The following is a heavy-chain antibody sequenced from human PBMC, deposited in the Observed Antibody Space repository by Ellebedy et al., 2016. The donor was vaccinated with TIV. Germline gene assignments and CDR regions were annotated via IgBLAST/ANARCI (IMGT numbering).Heavy chain of an antibody. CDR2: ISGSGGST. V-gene: IGHV3-23*01. CDR3: AGSDYGDYVNY. Sequence: GESLKISXAASGFTFSSYAMSWVRQAPGKGLEWVSAISGSGGSTYYADSVKGRFTISRDNSKNTLYLQMNSLRAEDTAVYYCAGSDYGDYVNYWGQGTLVTVSS. D-gene: IGHD4-17*01. CDR1: GFTFSSYA. J-gene: IGHJ4*02.